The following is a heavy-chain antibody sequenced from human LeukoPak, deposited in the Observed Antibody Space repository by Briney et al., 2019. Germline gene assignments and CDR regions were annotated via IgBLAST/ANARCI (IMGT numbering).Heavy chain of an antibody. Sequence: GGSLRLSCAASGFIVSNKYMTWVRQAPGKGLEWVSLIYSDGRTYYADSVRGRCTISRDNSKNTLYLQMNSLRVEDTAVYYCAREERGYSYGYHYYYYYMDVWGKGTTVTVSS. V-gene: IGHV3-53*01. J-gene: IGHJ6*03. D-gene: IGHD5-18*01. CDR1: GFIVSNKY. CDR3: AREERGYSYGYHYYYYYMDV. CDR2: IYSDGRT.